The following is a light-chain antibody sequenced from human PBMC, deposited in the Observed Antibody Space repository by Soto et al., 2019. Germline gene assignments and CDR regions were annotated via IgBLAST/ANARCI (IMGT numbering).Light chain of an antibody. Sequence: EILLTQSPLSLPVTPGEPASISCRSSQSLLHSTGYNFLDWYLQRPGQSPQLLIYLGSNRASGVPDRFNGSGSGTDFTLKITRGEAEDVGIYYCMQALQTPYTFGQGTKLDIK. V-gene: IGKV2-28*01. J-gene: IGKJ2*01. CDR2: LGS. CDR1: QSLLHSTGYNF. CDR3: MQALQTPYT.